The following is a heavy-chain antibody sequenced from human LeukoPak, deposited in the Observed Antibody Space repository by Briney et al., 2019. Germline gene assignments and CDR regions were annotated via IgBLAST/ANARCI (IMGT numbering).Heavy chain of an antibody. Sequence: ASVKVSCKSSGSTFTSYNMHWVRQAPGQGLEWMGIINPSGGSTSYAQKFQGKVTMTRDTATSTVYLELSSLRSEDTAVYYCASAEILEVTAPFDYWGQGTLVTVSS. CDR1: GSTFTSYN. CDR3: ASAEILEVTAPFDY. D-gene: IGHD2-21*02. CDR2: INPSGGST. V-gene: IGHV1-46*01. J-gene: IGHJ4*02.